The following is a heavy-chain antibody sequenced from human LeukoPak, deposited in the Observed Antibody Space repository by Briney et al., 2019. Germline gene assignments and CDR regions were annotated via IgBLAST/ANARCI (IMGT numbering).Heavy chain of an antibody. V-gene: IGHV3-21*01. D-gene: IGHD5-12*01. J-gene: IGHJ4*02. CDR1: GFTFSSYT. CDR3: ARDPGSGYEEHFDY. CDR2: ITRTSNYI. Sequence: PGGSLRLSCAASGFTFSSYTMNWVRQAPGKGLEWVSSITRTSNYIYYADSVKGRFTISRDNAKNSLFLQMNSLRAEDTAVYYCARDPGSGYEEHFDYWGQGTLATVSS.